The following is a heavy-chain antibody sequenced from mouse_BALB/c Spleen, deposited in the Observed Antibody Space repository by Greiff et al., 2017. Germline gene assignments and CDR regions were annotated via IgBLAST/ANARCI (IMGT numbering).Heavy chain of an antibody. J-gene: IGHJ3*01. V-gene: IGHV1-9*01. Sequence: VQLQQSGAELMKPGASVKISCKATGYTFSSYWIEWVKQRPGHGLEWIGEILPGSGSTNYNEKFKGKATFTADTSSNTAYMQLSSLTSEDSAVYYCARGDYGYVGFAYWGQGTLVTVSA. D-gene: IGHD1-2*01. CDR1: GYTFSSYW. CDR2: ILPGSGST. CDR3: ARGDYGYVGFAY.